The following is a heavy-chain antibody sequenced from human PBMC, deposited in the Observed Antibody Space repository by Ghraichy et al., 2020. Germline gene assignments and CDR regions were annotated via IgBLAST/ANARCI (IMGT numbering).Heavy chain of an antibody. Sequence: GGSRLSCAASGFTFSSYAMSWVRQAPGKGLEWVSAISGSGHNTYYADSVKGRFTISRDNSKNTLYLQMNSLRAEDTAVYYCAKDEGGGYNYFDYWGQGTLVTVSS. D-gene: IGHD5-24*01. CDR3: AKDEGGGYNYFDY. CDR2: ISGSGHNT. J-gene: IGHJ4*02. V-gene: IGHV3-23*01. CDR1: GFTFSSYA.